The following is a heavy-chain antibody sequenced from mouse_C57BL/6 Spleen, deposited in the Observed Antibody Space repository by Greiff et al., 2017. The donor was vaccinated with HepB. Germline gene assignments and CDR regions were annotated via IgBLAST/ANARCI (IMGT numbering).Heavy chain of an antibody. CDR2: INPNNGGT. CDR3: ALGPFAY. CDR1: GYTFTDYY. J-gene: IGHJ3*01. Sequence: EVQLHQSGPELVKPGASVKISCKASGYTFTDYYMNWVKQSHGKSLEWIGDINPNNGGTSYNQKFKGKATLTVDKSSSTAYMELRSLTSEDSAVYYCALGPFAYWGQGTLVTVSA. D-gene: IGHD4-1*01. V-gene: IGHV1-26*01.